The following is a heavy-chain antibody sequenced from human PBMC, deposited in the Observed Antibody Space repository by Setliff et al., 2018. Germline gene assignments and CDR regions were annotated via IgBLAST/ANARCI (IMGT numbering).Heavy chain of an antibody. J-gene: IGHJ6*03. D-gene: IGHD4-4*01. Sequence: PGGSLRLSCAASGFTFSDSWMSWVRQAPGKGLEWVALISKDETKKYLADSVRGRFTISRDSSRNTVDLQMSSLRPEDTALYYCARSTETFSGEDFYFFYYMDVWGKGTTVTVSS. CDR1: GFTFSDSW. CDR2: ISKDETKK. V-gene: IGHV3-30*03. CDR3: ARSTETFSGEDFYFFYYMDV.